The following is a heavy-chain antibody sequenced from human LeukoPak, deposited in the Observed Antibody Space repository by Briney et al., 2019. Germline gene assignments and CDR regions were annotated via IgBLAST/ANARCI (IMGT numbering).Heavy chain of an antibody. CDR3: ARNNGMDV. CDR1: GFTFSSYW. Sequence: GGSLRLSCAASGFTFSSYWMSWVRQAPGKGLEWVANIKQDGSEKHYVDSVKGRFTISKDNAKNSLYLQMNSLRAEDTALYHCARNNGMDVWGQGTTVIVSS. V-gene: IGHV3-7*03. J-gene: IGHJ6*02. CDR2: IKQDGSEK.